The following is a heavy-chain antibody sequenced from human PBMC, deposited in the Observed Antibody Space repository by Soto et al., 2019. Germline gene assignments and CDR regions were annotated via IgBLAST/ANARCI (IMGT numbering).Heavy chain of an antibody. CDR2: ISSSGSTI. V-gene: IGHV3-11*01. CDR3: ARVCDSSWDYYYYYMDV. CDR1: GFTFSDYY. Sequence: PGGSLRLSCAASGFTFSDYYMSWIRQAPGKGLEWVSYISSSGSTIYYADSVKGRFTISRDNAKNSLYLQMNSLRAEDTAVYYCARVCDSSWDYYYYYMDVWGQGTLVTVSS. D-gene: IGHD6-13*01. J-gene: IGHJ6*03.